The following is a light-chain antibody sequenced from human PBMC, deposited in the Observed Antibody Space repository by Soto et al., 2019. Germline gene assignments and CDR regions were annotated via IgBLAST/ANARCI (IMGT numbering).Light chain of an antibody. J-gene: IGLJ1*01. CDR3: TVWDDSLDGYV. Sequence: QSVLTQSPSASGTPGQRVTISCSGSSSNIGRNIVNWYQQLPGTAPKLLIYSNNQRPSGVPDRFSGSKSGASASLAISGLQSEDEADYYCTVWDDSLDGYVFGTGTKVTVL. CDR1: SSNIGRNI. V-gene: IGLV1-44*01. CDR2: SNN.